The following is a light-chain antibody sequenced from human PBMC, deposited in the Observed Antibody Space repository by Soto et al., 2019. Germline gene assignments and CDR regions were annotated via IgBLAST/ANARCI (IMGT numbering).Light chain of an antibody. CDR1: QSVSSSY. Sequence: ESVSTQSPGTLSLSPGERATLSCRASQSVSSSYLAWYQQKPGQAPRLLIHGASSRATGIPDRFSGSGSGTDFTLTISRLEPEDFAVYYCQQYGSSPYTFGQGTKLEIK. V-gene: IGKV3-20*01. CDR2: GAS. J-gene: IGKJ2*01. CDR3: QQYGSSPYT.